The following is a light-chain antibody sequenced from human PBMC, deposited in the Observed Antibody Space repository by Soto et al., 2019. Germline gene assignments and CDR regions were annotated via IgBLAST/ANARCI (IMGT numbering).Light chain of an antibody. CDR2: EVS. CDR3: SSYISSSIDYV. CDR1: SSDIGGYDY. J-gene: IGLJ1*01. V-gene: IGLV2-14*01. Sequence: QSALTQPASVSGSPGQSITLSCTGTSSDIGGYDYVSWYQRHPGKAPKLIIYEVSNRPSGVSNRFSGSKSGNTASLTISGLQAEDEADYYCSSYISSSIDYVFGTGTKLTVL.